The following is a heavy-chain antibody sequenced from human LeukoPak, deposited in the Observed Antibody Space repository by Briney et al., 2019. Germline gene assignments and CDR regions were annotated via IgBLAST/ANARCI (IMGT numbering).Heavy chain of an antibody. CDR3: ARLGYCSGGSCFYYYYGMDV. D-gene: IGHD2-15*01. J-gene: IGHJ6*02. V-gene: IGHV4-59*11. CDR1: GGSISSHY. CDR2: IYYSGST. Sequence: SETLSLTCTVSGGSISSHYWSWIRQPPGKGLEWIGYIYYSGSTNYNPSLKSRVTISVDTSKNQFSLKLSSVTAADTAVYYCARLGYCSGGSCFYYYYGMDVWGQGTTVTVSS.